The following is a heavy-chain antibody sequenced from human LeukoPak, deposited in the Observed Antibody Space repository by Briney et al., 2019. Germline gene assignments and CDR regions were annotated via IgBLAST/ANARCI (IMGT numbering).Heavy chain of an antibody. J-gene: IGHJ6*02. CDR1: GYTFTSYG. CDR3: AREGGIAVAENYYYYGMDV. D-gene: IGHD6-19*01. Sequence: ASVKVSCKASGYTFTSYGISRVRQAPGQGLEWMGWISAYNGNTNYAQKLQGRVTMTTDTSTSTAYMELRSLRSDDTAVYYCAREGGIAVAENYYYYGMDVWGQGTTVTVSS. CDR2: ISAYNGNT. V-gene: IGHV1-18*01.